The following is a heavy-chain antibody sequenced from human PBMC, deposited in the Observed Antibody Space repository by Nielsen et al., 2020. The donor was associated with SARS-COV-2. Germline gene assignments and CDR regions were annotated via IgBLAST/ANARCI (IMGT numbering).Heavy chain of an antibody. J-gene: IGHJ6*02. CDR2: ISGSGGST. V-gene: IGHV3-23*01. CDR3: AKDSGSSSWYYYYGMDV. CDR1: GFTFSSYA. D-gene: IGHD6-13*01. Sequence: GESLKISCAASGFTFSSYAMSWVRQAPGKGLEWVSAISGSGGSTYYADSVKGRFTISRDNSKNTLYLQMNSLRAEDTAVYYCAKDSGSSSWYYYYGMDVWGQGTTVTVSS.